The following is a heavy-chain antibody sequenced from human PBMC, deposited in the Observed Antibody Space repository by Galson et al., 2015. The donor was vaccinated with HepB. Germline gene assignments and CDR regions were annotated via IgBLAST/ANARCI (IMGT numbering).Heavy chain of an antibody. CDR2: INPNSGGT. Sequence: SVKVSCKASGYTFTGYYMHWVRQAPGQGLEWMGWINPNSGGTNYAQKFQGRVTMTRDTSISTAYMELSRLRSDDTAVYYCARGQDSSGWYFDYWGQGTLATVSS. J-gene: IGHJ4*02. D-gene: IGHD6-19*01. CDR3: ARGQDSSGWYFDY. V-gene: IGHV1-2*02. CDR1: GYTFTGYY.